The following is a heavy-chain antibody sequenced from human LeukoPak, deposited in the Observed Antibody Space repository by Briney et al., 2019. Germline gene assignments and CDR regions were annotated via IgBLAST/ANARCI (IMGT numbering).Heavy chain of an antibody. Sequence: GGSLRLSCAASGFTFSSYGMHWVRQAPGKGLEWVAVIWYDGSNKYYADSVKGRFTISRDNSKNTLYLQMNSLRAEDTAVYYCARDRGYSYGPLADWGQGTLVTVSS. V-gene: IGHV3-33*08. D-gene: IGHD5-18*01. CDR1: GFTFSSYG. CDR3: ARDRGYSYGPLAD. J-gene: IGHJ4*02. CDR2: IWYDGSNK.